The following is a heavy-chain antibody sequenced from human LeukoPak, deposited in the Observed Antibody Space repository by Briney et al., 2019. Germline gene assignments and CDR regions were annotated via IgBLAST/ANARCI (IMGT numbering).Heavy chain of an antibody. J-gene: IGHJ5*02. CDR2: IYYGGST. D-gene: IGHD2-15*01. V-gene: IGHV4-61*01. CDR1: GGSVSNGSYY. Sequence: SETLSLTCTVSGGSVSNGSYYWSWIRQPPGKGLEWTGYIYYGGSTNYNPSLKSRVTISVDTSKNQFSLKLSSVTDADTAVYYCARVGSRWSWFDPWGQGTLVTASS. CDR3: ARVGSRWSWFDP.